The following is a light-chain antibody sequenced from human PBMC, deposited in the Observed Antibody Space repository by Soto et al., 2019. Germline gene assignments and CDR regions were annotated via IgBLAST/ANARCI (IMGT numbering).Light chain of an antibody. CDR1: SSDVGSYNL. J-gene: IGLJ3*02. CDR3: ASYAGSNNLL. CDR2: EGS. Sequence: QSALTQPASVSGSPGQSITISCTGTSSDVGSYNLVSWYQQHPGKAPKLMIYEGSKRPSGVSNRFSGSKSGNTASLTVSGLQAEDETHYYCASYAGSNNLLFGGGTKLTVL. V-gene: IGLV2-23*01.